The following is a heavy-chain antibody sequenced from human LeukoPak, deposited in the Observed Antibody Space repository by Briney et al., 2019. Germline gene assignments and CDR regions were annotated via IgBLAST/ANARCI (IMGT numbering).Heavy chain of an antibody. CDR1: GYTFTKYY. CDR3: ARESLGSYKTVVIVARGHDAFDM. CDR2: INPSAGST. D-gene: IGHD3-22*01. Sequence: GASVKVSCKASGYTFTKYYIHWVRQAPGQGLEWMGLINPSAGSTNYAQKFQGRVTLTRDTSTSTVYMNVSNLRSEDTAVYYCARESLGSYKTVVIVARGHDAFDMWGQGTMVTVSS. V-gene: IGHV1-46*01. J-gene: IGHJ3*02.